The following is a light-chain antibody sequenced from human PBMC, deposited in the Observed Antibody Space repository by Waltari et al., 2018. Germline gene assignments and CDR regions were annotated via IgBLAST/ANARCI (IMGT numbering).Light chain of an antibody. J-gene: IGLJ1*01. CDR1: SRYVGSYNR. Sequence: QSALTQPPSVSGSPGQSVTISCTGTSRYVGSYNRVSWYQQPPGPAPKLMIYEVSNRPSGVPDRFSGSKSGNTASLTISGLQAEDEADYYCSSYTSSSTYVFGTGTKVTVL. CDR2: EVS. V-gene: IGLV2-18*02. CDR3: SSYTSSSTYV.